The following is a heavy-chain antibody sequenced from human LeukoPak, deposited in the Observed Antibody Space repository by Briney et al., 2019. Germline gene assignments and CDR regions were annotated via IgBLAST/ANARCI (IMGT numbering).Heavy chain of an antibody. Sequence: SQTLSLTCTVSNGSISSDTYFWSWIRQPAGRGLEWIGRMSSSGISTYSPSLKSRVTISIDTSRNQFPMNLNSVTAADTAVYYCAKGAGPPWFDPWGQGTLVTVSS. CDR3: AKGAGPPWFDP. D-gene: IGHD6-19*01. CDR2: MSSSGIS. CDR1: NGSISSDTYF. J-gene: IGHJ5*02. V-gene: IGHV4-61*02.